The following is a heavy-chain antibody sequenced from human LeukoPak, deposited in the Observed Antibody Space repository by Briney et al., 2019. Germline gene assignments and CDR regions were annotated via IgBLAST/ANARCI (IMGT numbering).Heavy chain of an antibody. CDR3: ARRNWNYYYYYYYMDV. D-gene: IGHD1-7*01. J-gene: IGHJ6*03. Sequence: SETLSLTCAVYGGSFSGYYWSWIRQPPGKGLEWIGEINHSGSTNYNPSLKSRVTISVDTSKNQFSPKLSSVTAADTAVYYCARRNWNYYYYYYYMDVWGKGTTVTVSS. CDR1: GGSFSGYY. CDR2: INHSGST. V-gene: IGHV4-34*01.